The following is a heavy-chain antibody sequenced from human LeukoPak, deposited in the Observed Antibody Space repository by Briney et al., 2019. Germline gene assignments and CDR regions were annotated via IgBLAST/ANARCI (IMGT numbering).Heavy chain of an antibody. J-gene: IGHJ4*02. CDR2: ISYDGSNK. CDR3: ARPSGDRVRGSGSYYRFDY. V-gene: IGHV3-30*03. CDR1: GFTFSSYG. D-gene: IGHD3-10*01. Sequence: GGSLRLSCAASGFTFSSYGMHWVRQAPGKGLEWVAVISYDGSNKYYADSVKGRITISRDNSKNTLYLQMNSLRAEDTAVYYCARPSGDRVRGSGSYYRFDYWGQGTLVTVSS.